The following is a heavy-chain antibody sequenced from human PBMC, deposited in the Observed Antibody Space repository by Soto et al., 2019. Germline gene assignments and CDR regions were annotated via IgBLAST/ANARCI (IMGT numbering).Heavy chain of an antibody. CDR2: INAGNGNT. Sequence: ASVKVSCKASGYTFTSYAMHWVRQAPGQRLEWMGWINAGNGNTKYSQKFQGRVTITRDTSASTAYMELSSLRSEDTAVYYCARDREYGDYWQVIDYWGQGTLVTVSS. V-gene: IGHV1-3*01. CDR3: ARDREYGDYWQVIDY. J-gene: IGHJ4*02. D-gene: IGHD4-17*01. CDR1: GYTFTSYA.